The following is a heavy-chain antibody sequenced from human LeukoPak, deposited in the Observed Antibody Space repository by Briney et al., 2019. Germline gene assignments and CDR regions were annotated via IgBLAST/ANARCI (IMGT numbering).Heavy chain of an antibody. D-gene: IGHD4-17*01. J-gene: IGHJ4*02. V-gene: IGHV3-15*01. Sequence: PGGSLRLSCAASGFTFSNAWMSWVRQAPGKGLDWVGRIKTKTDTGTTDYAAPVKGRFTISRDDSKNTLYLQMNSLKTEGTAVYYCTTGTGRTDFDYWGEGTLVTVSS. CDR1: GFTFSNAW. CDR2: IKTKTDTGTT. CDR3: TTGTGRTDFDY.